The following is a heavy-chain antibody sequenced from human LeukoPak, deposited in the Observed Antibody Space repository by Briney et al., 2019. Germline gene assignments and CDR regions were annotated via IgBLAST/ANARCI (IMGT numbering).Heavy chain of an antibody. CDR1: GGSTSSSSYY. CDR3: ARDGEMATIENYFDY. V-gene: IGHV4-39*07. D-gene: IGHD5-24*01. Sequence: PSETLSLTCTVPGGSTSSSSYYWGWIRQPPGKGLEWIGSIYYSGSTHYNPSLKSRVTISLDTSKNQFSLKLSSVTAADTAVYYCARDGEMATIENYFDYWGQGTLVTVSS. CDR2: IYYSGST. J-gene: IGHJ4*02.